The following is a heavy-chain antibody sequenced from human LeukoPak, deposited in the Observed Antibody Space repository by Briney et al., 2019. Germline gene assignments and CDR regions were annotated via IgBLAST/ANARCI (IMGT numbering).Heavy chain of an antibody. J-gene: IGHJ4*02. CDR1: GYTFTGYY. Sequence: ASVKVSCKASGYTFTGYYMHWVRRAPGQGLEWMGWINPNSGGTNYAQKFQGRVTMTRDTSISTAYMGLSRLRSDDTAVYYCARVLGGNSVDFDYWGQGTLVTVSS. D-gene: IGHD4-23*01. CDR2: INPNSGGT. V-gene: IGHV1-2*02. CDR3: ARVLGGNSVDFDY.